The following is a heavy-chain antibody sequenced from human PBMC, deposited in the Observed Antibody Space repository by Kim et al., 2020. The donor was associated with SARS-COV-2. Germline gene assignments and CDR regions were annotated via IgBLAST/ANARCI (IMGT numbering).Heavy chain of an antibody. CDR2: ISGSGGST. CDR3: SKDPRGRITMFGVPREGDY. Sequence: GGSLRLSCAASGFTFSSYAMSWVRQAPGKGLEWVSAISGSGGSTYYADSVKGRFTISRDNSKNTLYLQMNSLRAEDTAVYYCSKDPRGRITMFGVPREGDYWGQGTLVTVSS. D-gene: IGHD3-3*01. J-gene: IGHJ4*02. CDR1: GFTFSSYA. V-gene: IGHV3-23*01.